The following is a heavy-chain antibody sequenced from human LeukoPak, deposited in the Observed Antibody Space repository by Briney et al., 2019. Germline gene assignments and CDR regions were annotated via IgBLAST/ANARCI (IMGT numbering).Heavy chain of an antibody. Sequence: SETLSLTCSVSGGSFSNYYWGWIRQSPGRGLEWIGSVYYSGSTYSNPSLKSRVTVSVDTSKNQFSLKLSSVTAADTAVYYCARLYYDSRGYYWFDPWGQGTLVTVSS. CDR1: GGSFSNYY. CDR2: VYYSGST. J-gene: IGHJ5*02. D-gene: IGHD3-22*01. V-gene: IGHV4-39*01. CDR3: ARLYYDSRGYYWFDP.